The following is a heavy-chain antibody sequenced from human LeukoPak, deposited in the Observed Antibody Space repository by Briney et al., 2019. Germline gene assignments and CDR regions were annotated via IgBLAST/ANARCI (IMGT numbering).Heavy chain of an antibody. Sequence: GGSLRLSCAASGFTFSSYAMSWVRQAPGTGLERGSAISGSGGSTYYADSVKGRFTISRDNSKNTLYLQMNSLRAEDTAVYYCAKDRGYSSGWYWLDPWGQGTLVTVSS. CDR2: ISGSGGST. V-gene: IGHV3-23*01. CDR1: GFTFSSYA. D-gene: IGHD6-19*01. J-gene: IGHJ5*02. CDR3: AKDRGYSSGWYWLDP.